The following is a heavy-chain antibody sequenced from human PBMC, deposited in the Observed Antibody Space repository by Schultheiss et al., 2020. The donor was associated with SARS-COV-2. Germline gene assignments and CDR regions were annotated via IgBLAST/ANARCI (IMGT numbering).Heavy chain of an antibody. J-gene: IGHJ4*02. CDR1: GFTFSSYA. CDR2: INSDGSST. V-gene: IGHV3-74*01. D-gene: IGHD5-18*01. CDR3: ARDGGYSYGYLFDY. Sequence: GGSLRLSCAASGFTFSSYAMHWVRQAPGKGLEWVSRINSDGSSTSYADSVKGRFTISRDNAKNSLYLQMNSLRDEDTAVYYCARDGGYSYGYLFDYWGQGTLVTVSS.